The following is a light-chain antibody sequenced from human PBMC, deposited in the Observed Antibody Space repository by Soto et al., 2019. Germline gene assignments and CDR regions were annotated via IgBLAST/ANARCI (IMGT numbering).Light chain of an antibody. Sequence: IVLTQSPGNLSLSPGERATLSCRASHSVNNKYLAWYQQEPGQAPRLLMSGPSTRATGIPARFSGSGSGTEFTLTISSLQSEDFAIDDCQQYHSRSPISFGQGTRLEIK. CDR1: HSVNNK. V-gene: IGKV3-15*01. J-gene: IGKJ5*01. CDR3: QQYHSRSPIS. CDR2: GPS.